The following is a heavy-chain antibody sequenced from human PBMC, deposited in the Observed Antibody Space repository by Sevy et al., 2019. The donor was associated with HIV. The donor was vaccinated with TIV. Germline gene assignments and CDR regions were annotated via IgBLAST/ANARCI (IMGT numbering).Heavy chain of an antibody. CDR1: GFIFNDYA. CDR2: ISSDGDNT. V-gene: IGHV3-30-3*01. J-gene: IGHJ5*02. D-gene: IGHD2-15*01. Sequence: GGSLRLSCAASGFIFNDYALHWVRQAPGKGLEWVAIISSDGDNTYYADTVKGRFTISRDNSKNTVYLQMNRLRAEDTAFYYCVREGAPYRNIRYCSGNNCFYNWFDPWGQGTLVTVSS. CDR3: VREGAPYRNIRYCSGNNCFYNWFDP.